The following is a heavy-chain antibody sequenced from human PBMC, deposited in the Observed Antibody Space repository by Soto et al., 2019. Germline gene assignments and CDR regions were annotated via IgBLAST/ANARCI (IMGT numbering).Heavy chain of an antibody. J-gene: IGHJ4*02. V-gene: IGHV1-69*01. Sequence: QVHLLQSGSEVKKPGSSVKVSCRASGDTLSNYAFSWVRQAPGQGLEWMGGIIPIFGTTSYAQKLQGRVILTADESTTTVYMELMSLRSEDTALYFCALGLRGYHIYSWGQGTQVTVSS. CDR3: ALGLRGYHIYS. CDR1: GDTLSNYA. D-gene: IGHD3-9*01. CDR2: IIPIFGTT.